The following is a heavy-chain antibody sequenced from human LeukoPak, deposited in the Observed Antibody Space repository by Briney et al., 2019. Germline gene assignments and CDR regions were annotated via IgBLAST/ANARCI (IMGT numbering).Heavy chain of an antibody. CDR2: ISSPSGTT. D-gene: IGHD7-27*01. V-gene: IGHV3-48*01. CDR3: ARGLTGVDY. J-gene: IGHJ4*02. Sequence: GGSLRLSCTASGFSFNTFGMYWVRQAPGKGLEWVSYISSPSGTTYYADSVKGRFTVSRDNAKNSLYLQMNSLTVDDTALYYCARGLTGVDYWGQGTLVTVSS. CDR1: GFSFNTFG.